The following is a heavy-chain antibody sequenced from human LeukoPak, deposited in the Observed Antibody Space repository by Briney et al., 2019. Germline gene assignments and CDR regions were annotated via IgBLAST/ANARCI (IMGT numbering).Heavy chain of an antibody. Sequence: ASVKVSCKVSGYTLTELSMHWVRQAPGKGLEWMGGFDPEHGETVYAQKFQGRLTMTEDTSTHTAYMELSSLRSDDTAVYYCATDPVGYCNADGCYSVDYWGQGTPVTVSS. CDR3: ATDPVGYCNADGCYSVDY. D-gene: IGHD2-15*01. V-gene: IGHV1-24*01. CDR2: FDPEHGET. J-gene: IGHJ4*02. CDR1: GYTLTELS.